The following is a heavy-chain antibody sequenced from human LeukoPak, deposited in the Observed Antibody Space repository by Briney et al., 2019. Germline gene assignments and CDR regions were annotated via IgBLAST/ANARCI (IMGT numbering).Heavy chain of an antibody. D-gene: IGHD6-19*01. Sequence: GGSLRLSCVASGFTFNNYAMSWVRQTPGKGLEWVSILSGGSSVTYYADSVKGRSTISRDNSKNTLYLQMSSLRDEGTAVYYCAKDRDTTSARAGSAFDYWGQGTLVTVSS. CDR2: LSGGSSVT. CDR3: AKDRDTTSARAGSAFDY. V-gene: IGHV3-23*01. CDR1: GFTFNNYA. J-gene: IGHJ4*02.